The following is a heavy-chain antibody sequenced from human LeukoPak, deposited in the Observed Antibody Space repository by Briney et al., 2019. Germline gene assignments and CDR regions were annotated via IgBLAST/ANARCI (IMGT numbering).Heavy chain of an antibody. CDR3: ARETVGATEGRWFDP. CDR1: GYTFTSYY. J-gene: IGHJ5*02. CDR2: INPSGGST. Sequence: ASVKVSCKTSGYTFTSYYIHWVRQAPGQGLEWMGIINPSGGSTSYAQKFQGRVTMTRDTSTSTVYMYLSSLRSEDTAVYYCARETVGATEGRWFDPWGQGTLVTVSS. D-gene: IGHD1-26*01. V-gene: IGHV1-46*01.